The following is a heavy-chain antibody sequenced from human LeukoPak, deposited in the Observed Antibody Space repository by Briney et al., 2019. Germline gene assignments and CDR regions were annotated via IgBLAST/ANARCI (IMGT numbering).Heavy chain of an antibody. Sequence: GGSLRLSCAASGFTFSSYSMSWVRQAPGKGLEWVSAISGSGGSTYYADSVKGRFTISRDNSKNTLYLQMNSLRAEDTAVYYCAKWDTYYDSSGYYFYWGQGTLVTVSS. CDR3: AKWDTYYDSSGYYFY. CDR1: GFTFSSYS. D-gene: IGHD3-22*01. V-gene: IGHV3-23*01. CDR2: ISGSGGST. J-gene: IGHJ4*02.